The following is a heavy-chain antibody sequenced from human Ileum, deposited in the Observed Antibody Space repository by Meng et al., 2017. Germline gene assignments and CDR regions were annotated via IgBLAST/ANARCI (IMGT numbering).Heavy chain of an antibody. CDR3: AKGTLRYCSGGTCYPFDY. CDR2: ITADGGAT. J-gene: IGHJ4*02. D-gene: IGHD2-15*01. Sequence: GESLKISCAASGFTFSNYAMTWVRQAPGKGPECVAVITADGGATAHANSVKGRFTNSRDNSKNILYLEMNSLGAGDTAVYYCAKGTLRYCSGGTCYPFDYWGQGTLVTVSS. CDR1: GFTFSNYA. V-gene: IGHV3-23*01.